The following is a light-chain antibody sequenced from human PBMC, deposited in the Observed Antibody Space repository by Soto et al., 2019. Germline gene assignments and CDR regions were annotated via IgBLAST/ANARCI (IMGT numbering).Light chain of an antibody. CDR2: AAS. Sequence: AIRMTQSPSSFSASTGDRVTITCRASQGISSYLAWYQQKPGKAPKLLIYAASTLQSGVPSRFSGSGSGTDFTLTIICLPSEDFATYYCQQYYSYPHTFGQGTKLEIK. J-gene: IGKJ2*01. CDR1: QGISSY. CDR3: QQYYSYPHT. V-gene: IGKV1-8*01.